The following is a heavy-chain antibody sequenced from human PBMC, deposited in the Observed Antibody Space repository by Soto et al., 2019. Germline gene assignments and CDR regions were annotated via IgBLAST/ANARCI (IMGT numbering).Heavy chain of an antibody. CDR2: INHSGST. CDR1: GGSFSGYY. CDR3: ARATMIPGYFDY. V-gene: IGHV4-34*01. J-gene: IGHJ4*02. Sequence: SDTLSLTCAVYGGSFSGYYWSWIRQPPGEGAEWIGEINHSGSTNYNPSLKSRVTISVDTSKNQFSLKLSSVTAADTAVYYCARATMIPGYFDYWGQGTLVTVSS. D-gene: IGHD3-22*01.